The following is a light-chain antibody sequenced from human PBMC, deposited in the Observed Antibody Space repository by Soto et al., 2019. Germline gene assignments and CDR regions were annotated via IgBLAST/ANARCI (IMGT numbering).Light chain of an antibody. J-gene: IGLJ2*01. Sequence: QSALTQPASVSGSPGQSITISCTGTSSDVGGYNYVSWYQQHPGKAPKLMIYDVSNRPSGVSNRFSGSKSGNTASLTISGAQAEGQADYYCSSYTSSSTLLFGGGTKLTVL. CDR2: DVS. CDR3: SSYTSSSTLL. CDR1: SSDVGGYNY. V-gene: IGLV2-14*01.